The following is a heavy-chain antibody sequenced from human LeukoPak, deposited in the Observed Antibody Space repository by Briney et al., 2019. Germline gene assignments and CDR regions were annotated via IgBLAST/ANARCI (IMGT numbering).Heavy chain of an antibody. Sequence: SETLSLTCTVSGGSFSSHYLTWIRQSAGKGLEWLGRIYTSGTTHFNPSFESRLSMSLDTSKAQFSLKLTSVTAADTAVYFCARGSPSAASFFSYWGQGTLVTVSS. D-gene: IGHD1-26*01. CDR1: GGSFSSHY. J-gene: IGHJ4*02. V-gene: IGHV4-4*07. CDR3: ARGSPSAASFFSY. CDR2: IYTSGTT.